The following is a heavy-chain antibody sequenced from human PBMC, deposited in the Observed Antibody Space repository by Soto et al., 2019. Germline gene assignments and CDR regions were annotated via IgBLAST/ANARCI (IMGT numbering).Heavy chain of an antibody. CDR1: GGSISSYY. D-gene: IGHD4-17*01. J-gene: IGHJ4*02. Sequence: PSETLSLTCTVSGGSISSYYWSWIRQHPGKGLEWIGSIYYSGSTYYNPSLKSRVTISVDTSKNQFSLKLSSVTAADTAVYYCARGFPTVVTVDYWGQGTLVTVSS. V-gene: IGHV4-59*05. CDR3: ARGFPTVVTVDY. CDR2: IYYSGST.